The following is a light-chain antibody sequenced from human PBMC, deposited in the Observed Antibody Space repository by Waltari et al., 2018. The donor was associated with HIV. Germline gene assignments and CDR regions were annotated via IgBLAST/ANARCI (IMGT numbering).Light chain of an antibody. J-gene: IGKJ5*01. Sequence: DIQMTQSPSSLSASVGDRVTITCRASQSISSYLNWYQQKPGKAPKLRIDAASSLQSGVPSRFSGSGSWTDFTLTISSLQPEDFATYYCQQSYSTPRITFGQGTRLEIE. CDR3: QQSYSTPRIT. CDR1: QSISSY. CDR2: AAS. V-gene: IGKV1-39*01.